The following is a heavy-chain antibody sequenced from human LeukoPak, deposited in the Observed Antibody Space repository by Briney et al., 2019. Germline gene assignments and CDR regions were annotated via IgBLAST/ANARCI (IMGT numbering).Heavy chain of an antibody. CDR1: GYDFTTYW. CDR3: ASDGPVPATADAFDI. D-gene: IGHD2-2*01. Sequence: GESLKISCKGSGYDFTTYWIGWVRQLPGQGLEWMGIIYPGDSDTRNSPSFQGQVTISADKSISTVYLQWSSLKASDTAMYYCASDGPVPATADAFDIWGQGTMVTVSS. V-gene: IGHV5-51*01. CDR2: IYPGDSDT. J-gene: IGHJ3*02.